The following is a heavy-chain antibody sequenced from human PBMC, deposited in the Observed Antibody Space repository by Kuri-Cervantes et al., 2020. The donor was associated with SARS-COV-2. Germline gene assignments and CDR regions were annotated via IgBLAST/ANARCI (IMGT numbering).Heavy chain of an antibody. Sequence: GGSLRLSCAASGFTFDDYGMSWVRQAPGKGLEWVANIKQDGSEKYYVDSVKGRFTISRDNAKNSLYLQMNSLRAEDTAVYYCASMGYCSGGSCLSPHDYWGQGTLVTVSS. CDR1: GFTFDDYG. V-gene: IGHV3-7*03. J-gene: IGHJ4*02. D-gene: IGHD2-15*01. CDR2: IKQDGSEK. CDR3: ASMGYCSGGSCLSPHDY.